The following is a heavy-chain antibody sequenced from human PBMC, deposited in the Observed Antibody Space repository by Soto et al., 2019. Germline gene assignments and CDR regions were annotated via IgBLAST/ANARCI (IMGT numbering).Heavy chain of an antibody. CDR3: ATRPPGGPYRGVFDY. CDR2: IHSGGTT. V-gene: IGHV4-30-4*02. Sequence: SETLSLTCTVSGASISNGYYSWSWIRQSPGTGLEWIGHIHSGGTTYSNPSLKSRLTISVDTSKNQFSLKLSAVTTADTAVYYCATRPPGGPYRGVFDYWSQGTLVTVSS. J-gene: IGHJ4*02. D-gene: IGHD3-10*01. CDR1: GASISNGYYS.